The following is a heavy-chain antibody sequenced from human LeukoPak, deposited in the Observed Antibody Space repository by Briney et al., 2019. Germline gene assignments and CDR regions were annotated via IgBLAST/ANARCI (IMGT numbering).Heavy chain of an antibody. CDR1: GGSISSSSYY. D-gene: IGHD3-22*01. J-gene: IGHJ5*02. Sequence: SETLSLTCTVSGGSISSSSYYWGWIRQPPGKGLEWIGSIYYSGSTYYNPSLKSRVTISVDTSKNQFSLKLSSVTAADTAVYYCARHITMLVVVTPPYWFDPWGQGTLVTVSS. CDR2: IYYSGST. CDR3: ARHITMLVVVTPPYWFDP. V-gene: IGHV4-39*01.